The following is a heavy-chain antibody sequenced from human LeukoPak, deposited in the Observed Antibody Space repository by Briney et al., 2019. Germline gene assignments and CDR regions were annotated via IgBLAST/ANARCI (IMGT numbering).Heavy chain of an antibody. D-gene: IGHD3-3*02. CDR1: GGSFSGYY. CDR3: AGNYVLEDAFDI. Sequence: SETLSLTCAVYGGSFSGYYWSWIRQPPGKGLEWIGEINHSGSTNYNPSLKSRVTISVDTSKNQFSLKLSSVTAADTAVYYCAGNYVLEDAFDIWGQGTMVTVSS. CDR2: INHSGST. J-gene: IGHJ3*02. V-gene: IGHV4-34*01.